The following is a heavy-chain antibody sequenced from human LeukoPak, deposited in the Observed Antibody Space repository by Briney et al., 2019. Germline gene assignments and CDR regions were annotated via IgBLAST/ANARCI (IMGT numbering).Heavy chain of an antibody. CDR1: GFTFSRYA. D-gene: IGHD1-26*01. CDR2: INDNGGRT. Sequence: PGGSLRLSCSASGFTFSRYAMHWVRQAPGKGLEYVSGINDNGGRTHYGDSVKGRFSISRDNPKNTLHLQMSTLRAEDTALYYCLKDVGGSYAFDYWGQGILVTVAS. V-gene: IGHV3-64D*09. J-gene: IGHJ4*02. CDR3: LKDVGGSYAFDY.